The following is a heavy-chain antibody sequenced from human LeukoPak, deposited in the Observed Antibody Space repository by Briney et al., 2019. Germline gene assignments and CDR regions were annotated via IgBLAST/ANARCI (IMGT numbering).Heavy chain of an antibody. CDR3: AILAGGYSSGWYL. D-gene: IGHD6-19*01. Sequence: ASVKVSCKASGYTFTGYYMHWVRQAPGQGLEWMGWINPNSGGTNYAQKFQGRVTMTRDTSISTAYMELSRLRSDDTAVYYCAILAGGYSSGWYLWGQGTLVTVSS. J-gene: IGHJ5*02. CDR2: INPNSGGT. V-gene: IGHV1-2*02. CDR1: GYTFTGYY.